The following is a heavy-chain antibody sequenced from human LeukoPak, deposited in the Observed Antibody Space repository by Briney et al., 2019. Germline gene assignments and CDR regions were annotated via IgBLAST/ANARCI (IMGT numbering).Heavy chain of an antibody. CDR3: AKDRRHAFEI. Sequence: GGSLRLSCAASGFSFSSYSMNWVRQAPGKGLEWVSYISSSSRTIYYADSVKGRFIISRDNAKNSLYLQMNSLRAEDTAVYYCAKDRRHAFEIWGQGTLVTVSS. CDR1: GFSFSSYS. J-gene: IGHJ3*02. CDR2: ISSSSRTI. V-gene: IGHV3-48*04.